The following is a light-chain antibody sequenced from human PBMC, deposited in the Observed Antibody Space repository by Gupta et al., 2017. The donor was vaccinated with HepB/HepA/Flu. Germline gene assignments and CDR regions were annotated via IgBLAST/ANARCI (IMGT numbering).Light chain of an antibody. CDR1: SSNIGSGS. V-gene: IGLV1-51*01. CDR3: GTWAVSVSGFV. Sequence: QSVLTQPPPVSATPGQKVTISCSGSSSNIGSGSVSWYQQVPGTAPKLVIYENNKRPSGIPDRFSGSKSGTSATLGITGLQSGDEADYYCGTWAVSVSGFVFGTGTKVTVL. CDR2: ENN. J-gene: IGLJ1*01.